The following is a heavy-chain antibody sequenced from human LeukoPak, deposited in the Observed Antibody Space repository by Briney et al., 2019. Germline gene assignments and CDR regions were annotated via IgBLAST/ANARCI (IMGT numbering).Heavy chain of an antibody. CDR1: GFTFSSYW. CDR3: ARGSLPLYYYYGMDV. D-gene: IGHD3-10*01. V-gene: IGHV3-74*01. Sequence: GGSLRLSCAASGFTFSSYWMHWVRQAPGKGLVWVSRINTDGSSTSYADSVKGRFTISRDNAKNSLYLQMNSLRAEDTAVYYCARGSLPLYYYYGMDVWGQGTTVTVSS. J-gene: IGHJ6*02. CDR2: INTDGSST.